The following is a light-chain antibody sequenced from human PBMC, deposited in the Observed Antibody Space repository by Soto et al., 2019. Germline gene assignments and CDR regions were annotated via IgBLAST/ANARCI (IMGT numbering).Light chain of an antibody. CDR2: DAS. Sequence: DIQMTPSPSSLSASVGDRVTISCQASHDISIYLTWYQQKPGEAPKVLIYDASTLEPVVPSRFSGSGYATYFTCTISRLPPEDIARYHCQQYEKRPYTLGQGTKLEIK. CDR3: QQYEKRPYT. J-gene: IGKJ2*01. V-gene: IGKV1-33*01. CDR1: HDISIY.